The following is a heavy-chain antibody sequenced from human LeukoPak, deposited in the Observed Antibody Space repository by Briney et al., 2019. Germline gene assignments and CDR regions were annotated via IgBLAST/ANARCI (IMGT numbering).Heavy chain of an antibody. Sequence: PSETLSLTCTVSGGSISSYYWSWIRQPPGKGLEWIGYIYYSGSTNYNPSLKSRVTISVDTSKNQFSLKLSSVTAADTAVYYCVRDYSDRGDAFDIWGQGTMVTVSS. CDR2: IYYSGST. J-gene: IGHJ3*02. CDR1: GGSISSYY. D-gene: IGHD2-15*01. CDR3: VRDYSDRGDAFDI. V-gene: IGHV4-59*01.